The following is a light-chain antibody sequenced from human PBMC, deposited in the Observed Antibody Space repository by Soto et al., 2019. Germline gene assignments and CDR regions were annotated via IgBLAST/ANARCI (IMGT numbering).Light chain of an antibody. CDR3: QQSYSTPWT. J-gene: IGKJ1*01. CDR1: QGISSY. CDR2: ASS. Sequence: DIQLTQSPSFLSASVGDRVTITCRASQGISSYLAWYQQKPGKAPKLLIYASSTLQSGVPSRFSGSGSGTDFTLTISSLQPEDFVTYYCQQSYSTPWTFGQGTKVDIK. V-gene: IGKV1-39*01.